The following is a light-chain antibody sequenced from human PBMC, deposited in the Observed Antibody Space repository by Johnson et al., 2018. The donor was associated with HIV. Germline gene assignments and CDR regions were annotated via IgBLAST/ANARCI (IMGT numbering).Light chain of an antibody. J-gene: IGLJ1*01. Sequence: QSVLTQPPSVSAAPGQKVTISCSGSSSNIGNNSVSWYQQLPGTAPKLLIYDNNTRPSGIPDRFSGSKSGTSATLGITGLQTGDEADYYCGTWDSSLSAGVFGTGAKVTVL. V-gene: IGLV1-51*01. CDR3: GTWDSSLSAGV. CDR1: SSNIGNNS. CDR2: DNN.